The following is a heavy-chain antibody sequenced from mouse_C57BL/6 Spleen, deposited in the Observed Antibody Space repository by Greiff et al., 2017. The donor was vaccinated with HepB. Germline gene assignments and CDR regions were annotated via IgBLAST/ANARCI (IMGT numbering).Heavy chain of an antibody. Sequence: QVQLQQSGPELVKPGASVKISCKASGYTFTDYYINWVKQRPGQGLEWIGWIYPGSGNTKYNEKFKGKATLTVDTSSSTAYMQLSSLTSEDSAVYFCARGGNYYYGSEDWYFDVWGTGTTVTVSS. CDR2: IYPGSGNT. J-gene: IGHJ1*03. CDR1: GYTFTDYY. D-gene: IGHD1-1*01. CDR3: ARGGNYYYGSEDWYFDV. V-gene: IGHV1-84*01.